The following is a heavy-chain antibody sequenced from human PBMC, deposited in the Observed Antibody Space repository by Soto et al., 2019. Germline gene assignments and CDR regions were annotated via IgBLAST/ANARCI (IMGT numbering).Heavy chain of an antibody. CDR2: IIPIFGTA. D-gene: IGHD3-10*01. V-gene: IGHV1-69*13. J-gene: IGHJ6*02. Sequence: SVKVSCKASGYTFSSYAISGVRQAPGQGLEWMGGIIPIFGTANYAQKFQGRVTITADESTSTAYMELSSLRSEDTAVYYCARDPRGDYYYYGMDVWGQGTTVTVSS. CDR3: ARDPRGDYYYYGMDV. CDR1: GYTFSSYA.